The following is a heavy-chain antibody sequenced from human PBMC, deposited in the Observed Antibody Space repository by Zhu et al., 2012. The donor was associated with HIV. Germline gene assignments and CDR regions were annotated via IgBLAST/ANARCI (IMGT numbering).Heavy chain of an antibody. CDR2: IYYSGST. CDR1: GGSISSSSYY. Sequence: QVQLQESGPGLVKPSETLSLTCTVSGGSISSSSYYWGWIRQPPGKGLEWIGSIYYSGSTYYNPSLKSRVTISVDTSKNQFSLKLSSVTAADTAVYYCARRLYYYGSGSYGPFDYWGQGTLVTVSS. D-gene: IGHD3-10*01. J-gene: IGHJ4*02. CDR3: ARRLYYYGSGSYGPFDY. V-gene: IGHV4-39*01.